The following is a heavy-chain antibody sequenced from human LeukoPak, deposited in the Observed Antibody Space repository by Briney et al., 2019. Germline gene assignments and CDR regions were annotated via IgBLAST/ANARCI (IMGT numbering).Heavy chain of an antibody. CDR1: EYTFTSYY. V-gene: IGHV1-46*01. CDR2: INPSGGST. CDR3: ARERGLSYGSTFGFDP. Sequence: ASVKVSCKASEYTFTSYYMHWVRQAPGQGLEWMGIINPSGGSTSYAQKFQGRVTMTRDTSTSTVYMELSSLRSEDTAVYYCARERGLSYGSTFGFDPWGQGTLVTVSS. J-gene: IGHJ5*02. D-gene: IGHD5-18*01.